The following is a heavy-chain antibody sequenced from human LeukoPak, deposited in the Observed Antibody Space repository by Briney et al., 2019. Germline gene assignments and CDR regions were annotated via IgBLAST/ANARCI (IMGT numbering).Heavy chain of an antibody. CDR1: GESFSGYY. CDR2: INHSGST. J-gene: IGHJ6*02. D-gene: IGHD1-1*01. V-gene: IGHV4-34*01. Sequence: SETLSLTCAVYGESFSGYYWSWIRQPPGKGLEWIGEINHSGSTNYNPSLKSRVTISVDTSKNQFSLKLSSVTAADTAVYYCARGGIDRGGTRYYYYALDVWGQGTTVTVSS. CDR3: ARGGIDRGGTRYYYYALDV.